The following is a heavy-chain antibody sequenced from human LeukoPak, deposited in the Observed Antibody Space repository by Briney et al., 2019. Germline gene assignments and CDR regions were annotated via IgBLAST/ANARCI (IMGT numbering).Heavy chain of an antibody. CDR3: ARGISGYYYDSSGFH. CDR1: GFTVSSNY. CDR2: IYSGGST. Sequence: GGSLRLSCAASGFTVSSNYMSWVRQAPGKGLEWVSVIYSGGSTYYADSVKGRFTISRDNSKNTLYLQMNSLRAEDTAVYYCARGISGYYYDSSGFHWGQGTLVTVSS. D-gene: IGHD3-22*01. J-gene: IGHJ4*02. V-gene: IGHV3-66*01.